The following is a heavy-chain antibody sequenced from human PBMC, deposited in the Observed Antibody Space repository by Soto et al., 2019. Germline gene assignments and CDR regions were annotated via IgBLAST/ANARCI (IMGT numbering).Heavy chain of an antibody. CDR1: GASITSYF. V-gene: IGHV4-59*01. CDR3: ARDRYYDSTGYFDY. CDR2: IYHSGST. D-gene: IGHD3-22*01. Sequence: PSETLSLTCDVSGASITSYFWTWIRQPPGKGLEWIGYIYHSGSTKYNPSLKSRVAMSVDTSKKQFSLKLSSVTPADTGVYYCARDRYYDSTGYFDYWGQGIRVT. J-gene: IGHJ4*02.